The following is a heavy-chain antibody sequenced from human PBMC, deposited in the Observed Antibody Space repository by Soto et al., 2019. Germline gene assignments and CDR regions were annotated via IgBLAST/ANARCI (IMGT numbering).Heavy chain of an antibody. J-gene: IGHJ4*02. V-gene: IGHV3-30-3*01. D-gene: IGHD6-19*01. Sequence: QVQLVESGGGVVQPGRSLRLSCAASGFTFSSYAMHWVRQAPGKGLVWVAVMSYDGSNKYYADSVKGRFTISRENSKNTLYLQMNSLRAEDTAVYYCARDNSPYSSGWHNRHFDYWGQGTLVTVSS. CDR2: MSYDGSNK. CDR3: ARDNSPYSSGWHNRHFDY. CDR1: GFTFSSYA.